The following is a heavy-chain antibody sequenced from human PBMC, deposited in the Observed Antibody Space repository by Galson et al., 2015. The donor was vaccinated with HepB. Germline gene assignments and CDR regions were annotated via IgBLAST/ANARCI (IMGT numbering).Heavy chain of an antibody. CDR2: INHSGST. CDR3: ARGVGQQLVLGFFS. CDR1: GGSFSGYY. D-gene: IGHD6-13*01. J-gene: IGHJ5*02. Sequence: SETLSLTCAVYGGSFSGYYWSWIRQPPGKGLEWIGEINHSGSTNFNPSLKSRVTISVDTSKNQFSLKLSSVTAADTAVYYCARGVGQQLVLGFFSWGQGTLVTVSS. V-gene: IGHV4-34*01.